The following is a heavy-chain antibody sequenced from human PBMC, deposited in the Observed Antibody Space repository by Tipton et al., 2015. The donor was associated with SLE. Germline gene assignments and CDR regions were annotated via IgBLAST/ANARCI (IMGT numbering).Heavy chain of an antibody. CDR2: ISYDGSNK. V-gene: IGHV3-30*18. CDR1: GFTFSSYG. CDR3: TKTADRSAWVWDY. J-gene: IGHJ4*02. Sequence: RSLRLSCAASGFTFSSYGMHWVRQAPGKGLEWVAVISYDGSNKYYADSVKGRFTISRDNSKNTLYLQMSSLRTEDTAVYYCTKTADRSAWVWDYWGQGTLVTVSS. D-gene: IGHD1-26*01.